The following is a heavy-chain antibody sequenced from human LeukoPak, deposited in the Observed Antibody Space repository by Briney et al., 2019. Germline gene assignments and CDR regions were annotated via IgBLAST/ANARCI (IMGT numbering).Heavy chain of an antibody. V-gene: IGHV3-23*01. CDR2: ISGSGGGT. CDR1: GFTFSTYA. Sequence: PGGSLRLSCAASGFTFSTYAMSWVRQAPGKGLEWVSSISGSGGGTHYTDSVKGRFTISRDNSKNTLYLQMNSLRVEDTAVYYCAKDGSRAFDYWGQGTLVTVSS. J-gene: IGHJ4*02. CDR3: AKDGSRAFDY.